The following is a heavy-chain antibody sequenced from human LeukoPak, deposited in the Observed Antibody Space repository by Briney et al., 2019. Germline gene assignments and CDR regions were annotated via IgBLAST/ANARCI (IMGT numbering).Heavy chain of an antibody. Sequence: GGSLRLSCAASGFRFNTYWMSWVRQAPGKGLEWVADMSPDGSQILYVDSVRGRFTVSRDNAKNSLYLQMNTLRAEDTAIYYCARDPHYGALDYWGQGTLVSVSS. D-gene: IGHD4-17*01. CDR1: GFRFNTYW. V-gene: IGHV3-7*01. CDR3: ARDPHYGALDY. J-gene: IGHJ4*02. CDR2: MSPDGSQI.